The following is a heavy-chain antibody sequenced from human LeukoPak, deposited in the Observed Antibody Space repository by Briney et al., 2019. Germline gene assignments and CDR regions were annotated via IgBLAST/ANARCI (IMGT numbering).Heavy chain of an antibody. Sequence: ASVKVSCKAPGYTFTGYGISWVRQAPGQGLEWMGWISAYNGNTNYAQKLQGRVTMTTDTSTSTAYMELRSLRSDDTAVYYCARHRDGYNSGDYFDYWGQGTLVTVSS. J-gene: IGHJ4*02. CDR2: ISAYNGNT. D-gene: IGHD5-24*01. V-gene: IGHV1-18*01. CDR3: ARHRDGYNSGDYFDY. CDR1: GYTFTGYG.